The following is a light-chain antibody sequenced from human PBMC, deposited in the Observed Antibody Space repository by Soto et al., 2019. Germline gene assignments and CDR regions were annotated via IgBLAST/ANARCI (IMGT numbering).Light chain of an antibody. J-gene: IGKJ1*01. CDR1: QSISSY. CDR2: AAS. Sequence: DIQMTQSPSSLSASVGDRVTITCRASQSISSYLNWYQQKPGKAPKLLIYAASSLQSGVPSRFSASGSGIDFTLTISSLQPEDFATYYCQQSYSTPPTFGQGTKVDIK. V-gene: IGKV1-39*01. CDR3: QQSYSTPPT.